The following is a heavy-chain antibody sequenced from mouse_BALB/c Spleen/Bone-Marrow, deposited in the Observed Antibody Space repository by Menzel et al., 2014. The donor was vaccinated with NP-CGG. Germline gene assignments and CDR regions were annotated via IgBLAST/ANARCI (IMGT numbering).Heavy chain of an antibody. CDR2: IDPENGNI. V-gene: IGHV14-3*02. CDR1: GFNIKDTY. J-gene: IGHJ2*01. Sequence: EVQRVESGAELVKPGASVKLSCTASGFNIKDTYIHWVKRRPEQGLEWIGRIDPENGNIKYDPKFQVKATITADTSSNTAYLQLSSLTSEDTAAYYCTRRGFDFWGQGTTLTVSS. CDR3: TRRGFDF.